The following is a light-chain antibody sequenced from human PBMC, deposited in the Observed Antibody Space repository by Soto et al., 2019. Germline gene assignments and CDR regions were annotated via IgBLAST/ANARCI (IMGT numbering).Light chain of an antibody. CDR3: QQYYSTPYT. V-gene: IGKV4-1*01. CDR2: WAS. CDR1: QNVLYSSNNKNY. Sequence: DIVMTQSPDSLAVSLGERATINCKSSQNVLYSSNNKNYLAWYQQKPGQPPKLLIYWASTRESGVPARFSGSGSGTDFTLTISSLQAEDVAVYYCQQYYSTPYTFGQGTKLEIK. J-gene: IGKJ2*01.